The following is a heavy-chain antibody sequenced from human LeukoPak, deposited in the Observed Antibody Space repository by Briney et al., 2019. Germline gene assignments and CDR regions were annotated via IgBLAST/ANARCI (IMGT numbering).Heavy chain of an antibody. J-gene: IGHJ4*02. V-gene: IGHV3-23*01. D-gene: IGHD6-13*01. CDR1: GVTFSSYA. Sequence: PGGSLRLSCAASGVTFSSYAMSWVRQAPGKGLEWVSAISGSGGSTYYADSVKGRFTTSRGNSKNTPYLQMNSLRAEDTAVYYCANVRMGAAAVFDYWGQGTLVTVSS. CDR3: ANVRMGAAAVFDY. CDR2: ISGSGGST.